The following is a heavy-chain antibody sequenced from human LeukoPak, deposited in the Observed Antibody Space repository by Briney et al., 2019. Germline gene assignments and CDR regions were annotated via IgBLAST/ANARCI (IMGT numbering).Heavy chain of an antibody. CDR2: ISSSGSTI. Sequence: GGSLRLSCAASGFTFSTYEMNWGRQAPGKGLEWVSYISSSGSTIYYADSLKGRFTISRDNTKNSLYLQMNRLRAEDTALYYCVRHQGANFDFWGPGTLVTVSS. D-gene: IGHD1-26*01. CDR1: GFTFSTYE. CDR3: VRHQGANFDF. V-gene: IGHV3-48*03. J-gene: IGHJ4*02.